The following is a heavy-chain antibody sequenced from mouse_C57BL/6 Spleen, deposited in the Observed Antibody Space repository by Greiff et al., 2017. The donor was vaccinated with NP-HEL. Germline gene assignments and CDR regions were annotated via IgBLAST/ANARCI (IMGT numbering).Heavy chain of an antibody. D-gene: IGHD1-1*01. Sequence: VQLQQSGAELVRPGSSVKLSCKASGYTFTSYWMDWVKQRPGQGLEWIGNIYPSDSETHYNQKFKDKATLTVDKSSSTAYMQLSSLTSEDSAVYSWARRDYGSSYGAMDYWGQGTSVTVSS. V-gene: IGHV1-61*01. J-gene: IGHJ4*01. CDR3: ARRDYGSSYGAMDY. CDR2: IYPSDSET. CDR1: GYTFTSYW.